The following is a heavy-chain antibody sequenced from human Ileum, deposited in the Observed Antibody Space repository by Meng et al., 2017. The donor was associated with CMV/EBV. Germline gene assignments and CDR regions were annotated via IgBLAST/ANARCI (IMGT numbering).Heavy chain of an antibody. D-gene: IGHD2-15*01. V-gene: IGHV1-18*01. Sequence: ASVKVSCKASGYTFTSYGITWVRQAPGQGLEGMGWINTYNGDTTYAQNLQGRVTMTTDTSTNTAFMELRSLRSDDTAVYYCARFWLDIEVVVASKGFDCGGQGTLVTVSS. CDR2: INTYNGDT. CDR3: ARFWLDIEVVVASKGFDC. CDR1: GYTFTSYG. J-gene: IGHJ4*02.